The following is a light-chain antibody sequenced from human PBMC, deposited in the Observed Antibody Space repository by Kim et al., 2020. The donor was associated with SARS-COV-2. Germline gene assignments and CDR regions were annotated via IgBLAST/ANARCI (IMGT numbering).Light chain of an antibody. CDR3: QQSHTAPLRT. CDR1: QSINAY. Sequence: DIQMTQSPSSLAASVGDRVTITCRASQSINAYWNWYQQKPGKAPKLLIYAASTLQSGVPSRFSGSGSGTDFTLTINSLQTEDFATYYCQQSHTAPLRTLGGGTKVDIK. V-gene: IGKV1-39*01. CDR2: AAS. J-gene: IGKJ4*01.